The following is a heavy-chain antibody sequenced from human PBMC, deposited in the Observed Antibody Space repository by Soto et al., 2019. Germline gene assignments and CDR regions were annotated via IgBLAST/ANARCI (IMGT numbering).Heavy chain of an antibody. D-gene: IGHD3-3*01. Sequence: QVQLVQSGAEVKKPGASVKVSCKASGYTFTSYGISWVRQATGQGLEWMGWISAYNGNTNYAQKLQGRVTMTTDTSTSTAYMELRSLRSDDTAVYYCARGEIPDYDFWSGYYSPWFDYWGQGTLVTVSS. J-gene: IGHJ4*02. CDR1: GYTFTSYG. CDR3: ARGEIPDYDFWSGYYSPWFDY. V-gene: IGHV1-18*04. CDR2: ISAYNGNT.